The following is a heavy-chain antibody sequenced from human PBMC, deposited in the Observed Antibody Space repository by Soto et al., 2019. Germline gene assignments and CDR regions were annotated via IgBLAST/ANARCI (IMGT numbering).Heavy chain of an antibody. Sequence: EVQLVESGGGLVQPGRSLRLSCAASGFTFDDYAMHWVRQAPGKGLAWVSGISWNSGSIGYADSVKGRFTISRDNAKNSLYLQMNSLRAEDTALYYCAKVRGDALYFDYWGQGTLVTVSS. CDR1: GFTFDDYA. CDR2: ISWNSGSI. D-gene: IGHD2-21*02. V-gene: IGHV3-9*01. CDR3: AKVRGDALYFDY. J-gene: IGHJ4*02.